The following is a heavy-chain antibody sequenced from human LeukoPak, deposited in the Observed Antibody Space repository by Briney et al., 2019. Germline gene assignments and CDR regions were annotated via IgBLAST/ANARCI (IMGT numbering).Heavy chain of an antibody. Sequence: GGSLRLSCAASGFTFSSYDMHWVRQAPGKGLEWVAVISYDGSNKYYADSVKGRFTISRDNSKNTLYLQMNSLRAEDTAVYYCARDILEWFYRGDAFDIWGQGTMVTVSS. CDR3: ARDILEWFYRGDAFDI. V-gene: IGHV3-30*03. D-gene: IGHD3-3*01. CDR2: ISYDGSNK. J-gene: IGHJ3*02. CDR1: GFTFSSYD.